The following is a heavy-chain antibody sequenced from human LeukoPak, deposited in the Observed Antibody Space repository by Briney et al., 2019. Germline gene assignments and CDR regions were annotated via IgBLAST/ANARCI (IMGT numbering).Heavy chain of an antibody. CDR2: IYTSGST. V-gene: IGHV4-61*02. CDR1: GGSISSGSYY. Sequence: PSETLSLTCTVSGGSISSGSYYWWWIRQPAGKGLERIGRIYTSGSTNYNPSLKSRVTISVDTSKNQFSLKLSSVTAADTAVYYCARAGDSSGYPSDYWGQGTLVTVSS. CDR3: ARAGDSSGYPSDY. D-gene: IGHD3-22*01. J-gene: IGHJ4*02.